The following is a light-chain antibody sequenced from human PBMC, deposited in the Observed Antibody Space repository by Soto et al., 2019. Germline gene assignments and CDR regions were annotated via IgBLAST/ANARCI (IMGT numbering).Light chain of an antibody. CDR2: GAS. J-gene: IGKJ2*01. V-gene: IGKV3-15*01. Sequence: IVMTQSPATLSVSPGERATLSYRAARSVNSNLAWYQQKPGQAPRHLIYGASTRATGIPARFSGSGSGTEFTLTVSSLQSEDFAVYYCQQYNNWPPYTFGQGTKLEIK. CDR3: QQYNNWPPYT. CDR1: RSVNSN.